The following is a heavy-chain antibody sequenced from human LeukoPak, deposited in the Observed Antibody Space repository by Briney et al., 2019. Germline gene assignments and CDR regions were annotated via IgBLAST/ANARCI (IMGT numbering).Heavy chain of an antibody. Sequence: SETLSLTCAVYGGSFSGYYWSWIRQPPGKGLEWIGEINHSGSTNYNPSLKSRVTISVDRSKNQFSLKLSSVTAADTAVYYCARLGGYWFDPWGQGTLVTVSS. CDR1: GGSFSGYY. J-gene: IGHJ5*02. CDR3: ARLGGYWFDP. V-gene: IGHV4-34*01. CDR2: INHSGST. D-gene: IGHD3-16*01.